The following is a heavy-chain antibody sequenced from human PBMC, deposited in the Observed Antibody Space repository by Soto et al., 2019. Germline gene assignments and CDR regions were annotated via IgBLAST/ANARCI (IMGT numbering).Heavy chain of an antibody. CDR1: GFTFSSYA. D-gene: IGHD3-22*01. V-gene: IGHV3-30-3*01. J-gene: IGHJ4*02. CDR3: ARDRINRITMIVGTFDY. CDR2: ISYDGSNK. Sequence: PGGSLRLSCAASGFTFSSYAMHWVRQAPGKGLEWVAVISYDGSNKYYADSVKGRFTIPRDNSKNTLYLQMNSLRAEDTAVYYCARDRINRITMIVGTFDYWGQGTLVTVSS.